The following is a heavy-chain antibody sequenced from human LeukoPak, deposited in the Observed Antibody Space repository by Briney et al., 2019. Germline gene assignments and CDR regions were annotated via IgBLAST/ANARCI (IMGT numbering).Heavy chain of an antibody. V-gene: IGHV3-30-3*01. CDR2: ISYDGINK. Sequence: GGSLRLSCAATGFTFSAYTMLWVRQAPGKGLEWVAVISYDGINKNYADSVKSRFTISRDNSRNTLYLLMNSLGPEDTAVYYCARDNNADYWGQGTLVTVSS. D-gene: IGHD2-8*01. J-gene: IGHJ4*02. CDR3: ARDNNADY. CDR1: GFTFSAYT.